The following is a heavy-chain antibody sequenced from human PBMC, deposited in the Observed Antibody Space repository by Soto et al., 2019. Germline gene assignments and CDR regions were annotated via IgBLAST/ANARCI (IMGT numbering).Heavy chain of an antibody. CDR1: GFTFSSYA. CDR2: ISYDGSNK. CDR3: ARVTYYYDSSGPASY. Sequence: SWGSLRLCCAASGFTFSSYAMHWVRQAPGKGLEWVAVISYDGSNKYYADSVKGRFTISRDNSKNTLYLQMNSLRAEDMAVYYCARVTYYYDSSGPASYWGQGTLVTVSS. D-gene: IGHD3-22*01. V-gene: IGHV3-30-3*01. J-gene: IGHJ4*02.